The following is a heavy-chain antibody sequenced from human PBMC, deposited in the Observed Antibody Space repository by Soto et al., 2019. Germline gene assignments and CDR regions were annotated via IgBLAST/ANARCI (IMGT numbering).Heavy chain of an antibody. CDR3: AKTKNRGYSGYDSGC. V-gene: IGHV3-23*01. D-gene: IGHD5-12*01. J-gene: IGHJ4*02. CDR2: ISGSGGST. Sequence: PGGSLRLSCAASGFTFSSYAMSWVRQAPGKGLEWVSAISGSGGSTYYADSVKGRFTISRDNSKNTLYLQMNSLRAEDTAVYYCAKTKNRGYSGYDSGCWGQGTLVTVSS. CDR1: GFTFSSYA.